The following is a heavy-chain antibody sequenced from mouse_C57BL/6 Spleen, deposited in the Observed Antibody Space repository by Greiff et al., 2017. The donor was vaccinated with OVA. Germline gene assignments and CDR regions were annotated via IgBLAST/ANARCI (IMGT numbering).Heavy chain of an antibody. CDR2: IWSDGST. D-gene: IGHD1-1*01. Sequence: QVQLKESGPGLVAPSQSLSITCTVSGFSLTSYGVHWVRQPPGKGLEWLVVIWSDGSTTYNSALKSRLSISKDNTKSHVFLKMNSLQTDDTAMYDCARHYYGSSYWYFDVWGTGTTVTVSS. CDR1: GFSLTSYG. CDR3: ARHYYGSSYWYFDV. J-gene: IGHJ1*03. V-gene: IGHV2-6-1*01.